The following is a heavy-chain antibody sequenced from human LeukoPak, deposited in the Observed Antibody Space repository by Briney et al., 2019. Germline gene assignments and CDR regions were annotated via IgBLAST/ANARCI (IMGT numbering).Heavy chain of an antibody. Sequence: GESLKISCKGSGYSFTSYWIGWVRQMPGKGLEWMGIIYPGDSDTRYSPSFQGQVTISADKSISTAYLQWSSLKASDTAMYYCARAISVTAYDFWSGYHFDYWGQGTLVTVSS. CDR3: ARAISVTAYDFWSGYHFDY. CDR1: GYSFTSYW. D-gene: IGHD3-3*01. J-gene: IGHJ4*02. CDR2: IYPGDSDT. V-gene: IGHV5-51*01.